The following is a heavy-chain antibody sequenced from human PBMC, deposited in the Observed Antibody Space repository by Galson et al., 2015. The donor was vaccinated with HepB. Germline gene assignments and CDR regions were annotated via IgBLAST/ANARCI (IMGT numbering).Heavy chain of an antibody. CDR2: IDPSDSYT. J-gene: IGHJ2*01. D-gene: IGHD2-2*02. Sequence: QSGAEVKKPGESLRISCKGFGYSFTNYWIAWVRQMPGKGLEWMGRIDPSDSYTNYSPSFQGHVTISADKSISTAYLQWSSLKASDTAMYYCARRPYCSSTSCYTGRWYFDLWGRGTLVTVSS. CDR3: ARRPYCSSTSCYTGRWYFDL. V-gene: IGHV5-10-1*01. CDR1: GYSFTNYW.